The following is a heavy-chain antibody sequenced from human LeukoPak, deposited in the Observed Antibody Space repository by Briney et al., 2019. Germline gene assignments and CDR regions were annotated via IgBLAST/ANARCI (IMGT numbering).Heavy chain of an antibody. Sequence: GGSLRLSCVASGFRFSIYNMNWVCQAPGKGLEWLSYISSGSDSIYYADSVKGRFTISRDNANNSLYLQMNSLRAEDTAVYYCAKALDSSGYPCDYWGQGALVTVSS. V-gene: IGHV3-48*01. CDR2: ISSGSDSI. D-gene: IGHD3-22*01. CDR3: AKALDSSGYPCDY. J-gene: IGHJ4*02. CDR1: GFRFSIYN.